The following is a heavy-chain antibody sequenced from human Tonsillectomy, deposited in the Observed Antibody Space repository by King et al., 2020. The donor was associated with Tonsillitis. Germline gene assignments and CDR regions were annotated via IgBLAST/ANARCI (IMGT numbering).Heavy chain of an antibody. CDR1: GFSLSTSGVG. D-gene: IGHD6-19*01. V-gene: IGHV2-5*02. J-gene: IGHJ4*02. CDR2: IYWDDDK. Sequence: TLKESGPTLVKPTQTLTLTCTFSGFSLSTSGVGVGWIRQPPGKALVWLALIYWDDDKRYSPSLKSRLTITKDTSKNQVVLTMTNMDPVDTGTYYCAHPYLDSSGRYFDYWGQGTLVTVSS. CDR3: AHPYLDSSGRYFDY.